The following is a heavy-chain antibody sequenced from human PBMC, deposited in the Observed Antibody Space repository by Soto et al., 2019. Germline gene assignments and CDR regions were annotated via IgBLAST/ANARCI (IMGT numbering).Heavy chain of an antibody. Sequence: QVQLVESGGGVVQPGRSLRLSCAASGFTFSSYGMHWVRQAPGKGLEWVAVISYDGSNKYYADSVKGRFTISRDNSKNTLYLQMNSLRAEDTAVYYCAKDDYGGRKGDYWGQGTLVTVSS. CDR1: GFTFSSYG. D-gene: IGHD4-17*01. J-gene: IGHJ4*02. V-gene: IGHV3-30*18. CDR2: ISYDGSNK. CDR3: AKDDYGGRKGDY.